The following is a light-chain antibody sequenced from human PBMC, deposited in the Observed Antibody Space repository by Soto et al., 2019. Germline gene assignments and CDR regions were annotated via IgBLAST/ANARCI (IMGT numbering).Light chain of an antibody. V-gene: IGKV3-15*01. J-gene: IGKJ4*01. Sequence: ETVMTQSPATLSVSPGEVATLSCRATENINQNLAWYHQKPGQAPRLLIHGASYRATGIPDRFSGRGSGSVCTLAISRLQSEVFAVYDCQQYKTWSLTFGGGNKVEIK. CDR1: ENINQN. CDR2: GAS. CDR3: QQYKTWSLT.